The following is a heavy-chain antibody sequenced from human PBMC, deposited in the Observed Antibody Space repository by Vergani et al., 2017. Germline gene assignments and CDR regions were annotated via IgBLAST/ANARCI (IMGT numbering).Heavy chain of an antibody. V-gene: IGHV3-30*04. CDR3: AKEIAGAVTGYYGMDV. D-gene: IGHD6-19*01. Sequence: QVQLVESGGGVVQPGRSLRLSCAASGFTFSSYAMHWVRQAPGKGLEWVAVISYDGSNKYYADSVKGRFTISRDNSKNTLYLQMNSLRAEDTAVYYCAKEIAGAVTGYYGMDVWGQGTTVTVSS. CDR1: GFTFSSYA. J-gene: IGHJ6*02. CDR2: ISYDGSNK.